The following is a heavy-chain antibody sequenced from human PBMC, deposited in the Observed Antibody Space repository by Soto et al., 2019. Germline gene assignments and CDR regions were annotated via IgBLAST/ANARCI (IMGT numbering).Heavy chain of an antibody. D-gene: IGHD6-6*01. CDR2: IKSKTDGGTT. CDR3: AKEGPGEYSSHPDAFDI. J-gene: IGHJ3*02. V-gene: IGHV3-15*07. Sequence: PGGSLRLSCAASGFTFSNAWMNWVRQAPGKRLEWVGRIKSKTDGGTTDYAAPVKGRFTISRDDSKNTLYLQMNSLKAEDTAVYYCAKEGPGEYSSHPDAFDIWGQGTMVTVSS. CDR1: GFTFSNAW.